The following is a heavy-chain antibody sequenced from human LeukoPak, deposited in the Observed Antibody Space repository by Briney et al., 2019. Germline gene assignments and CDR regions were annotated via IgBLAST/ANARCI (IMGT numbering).Heavy chain of an antibody. CDR2: IIPIFGTA. J-gene: IGHJ6*03. CDR3: ARGPRVASGGRTYYYYYYMDV. D-gene: IGHD3-16*01. V-gene: IGHV1-69*05. CDR1: GYTFTSYD. Sequence: SVKVSCKASGYTFTSYDINWVRQATGQGLEWMGWIIPIFGTANYAQKFQGRVTITTDESTSTAYMELSSLRSEDTAVYYCARGPRVASGGRTYYYYYYMDVWGKGTTVTVSS.